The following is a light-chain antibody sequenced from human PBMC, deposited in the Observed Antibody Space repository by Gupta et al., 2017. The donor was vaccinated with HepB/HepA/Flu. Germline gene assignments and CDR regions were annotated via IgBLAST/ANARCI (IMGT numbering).Light chain of an antibody. Sequence: QSVLTQPPSVSGAPGQRVTLSCTGRSSNIGAGYDVHWYQQLPGTAPKLLIYGNSNRPSGVPDRFSGSKSGTSASLAITGLQAEDEADYYCQSYDSSLSGVVFGGGTKLTVL. CDR2: GNS. CDR3: QSYDSSLSGVV. V-gene: IGLV1-40*01. J-gene: IGLJ2*01. CDR1: SSNIGAGYD.